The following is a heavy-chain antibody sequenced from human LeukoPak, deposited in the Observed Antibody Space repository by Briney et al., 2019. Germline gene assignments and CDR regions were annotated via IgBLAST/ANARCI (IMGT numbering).Heavy chain of an antibody. V-gene: IGHV4-39*07. Sequence: SSETLSLTCTVSGGPISSSSYYWGWIRQPPGKGLEWIGNIYYSGSMYWNLSLKSRVTISIDTSKKQFSLKLSSVTAADTAIYYCARDLFYGSGSYRDDYWGQGTLVTVSS. J-gene: IGHJ4*02. CDR1: GGPISSSSYY. CDR2: IYYSGSM. CDR3: ARDLFYGSGSYRDDY. D-gene: IGHD3-10*01.